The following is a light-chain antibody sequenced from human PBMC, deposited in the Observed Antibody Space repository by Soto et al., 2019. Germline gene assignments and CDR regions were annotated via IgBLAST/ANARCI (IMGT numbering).Light chain of an antibody. J-gene: IGLJ2*01. CDR3: QSYDISLSAVV. CDR2: DNN. Sequence: QSVLTQPPSVSGAPGQRVAISCTGSSSNIGAGFDVHWYQQFPGTAPKLLIYDNNNRASGVPDRFSGSKSGASASLAITGLQAEDEADYYCQSYDISLSAVVFGGGTKLTVL. V-gene: IGLV1-40*01. CDR1: SSNIGAGFD.